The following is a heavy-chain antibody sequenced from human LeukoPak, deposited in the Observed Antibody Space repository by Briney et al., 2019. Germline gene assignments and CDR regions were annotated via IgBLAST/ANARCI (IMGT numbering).Heavy chain of an antibody. CDR2: INHSGST. CDR3: ARVNYDFWSVTYYGMDV. D-gene: IGHD3-3*01. CDR1: GGSFSGYY. V-gene: IGHV4-34*01. J-gene: IGHJ6*02. Sequence: SETLSLTCAVYGGSFSGYYCSWIRQPPGKGLEWIGEINHSGSTNYNPSLKSRVTISLDTSKNQFSLKLSSVIAADTAVYYCARVNYDFWSVTYYGMDVWGQGTTVTVSS.